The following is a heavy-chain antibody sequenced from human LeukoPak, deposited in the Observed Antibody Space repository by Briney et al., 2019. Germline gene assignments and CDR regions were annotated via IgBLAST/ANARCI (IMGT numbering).Heavy chain of an antibody. Sequence: GGSLRLSCAASGFTFNTNAMSWVRQAPGKGLEWVSAISGRTGGTYYADPVKGRFTISRDNSKNTLYLQMNSLRAEDTAVYYCAKDLWELLPTNWGQGTLVTVSS. CDR2: ISGRTGGT. D-gene: IGHD1-26*01. V-gene: IGHV3-23*01. J-gene: IGHJ4*02. CDR1: GFTFNTNA. CDR3: AKDLWELLPTN.